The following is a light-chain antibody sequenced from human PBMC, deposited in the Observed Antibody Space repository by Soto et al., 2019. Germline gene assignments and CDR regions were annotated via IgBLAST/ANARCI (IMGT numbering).Light chain of an antibody. V-gene: IGLV2-8*01. CDR3: SSHGGANNFYV. Sequence: QSVLTQPPSASGSPGQSVTIPCTGTSSDIGAYNYVSWYQQHPGKVPKLMIYEVSKRPSGVPDRFSASKSGNTASLTVSGLQAEDEADYYCSSHGGANNFYVFGTGTKVTVL. CDR1: SSDIGAYNY. J-gene: IGLJ1*01. CDR2: EVS.